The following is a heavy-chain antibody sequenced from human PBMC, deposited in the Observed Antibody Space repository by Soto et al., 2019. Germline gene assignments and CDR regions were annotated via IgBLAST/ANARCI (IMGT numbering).Heavy chain of an antibody. J-gene: IGHJ4*02. D-gene: IGHD3-22*01. Sequence: GGSLRLSCSASGFTFCSYAMHWVRQAPGKGLEYVSTISSNGGSTYYADSVKGRFTISRDNSKNTLYLQMGSLRAEDMAVYYCARDPDSSGYYYFDYWGQGTLVTVSS. V-gene: IGHV3-64*02. CDR3: ARDPDSSGYYYFDY. CDR2: ISSNGGST. CDR1: GFTFCSYA.